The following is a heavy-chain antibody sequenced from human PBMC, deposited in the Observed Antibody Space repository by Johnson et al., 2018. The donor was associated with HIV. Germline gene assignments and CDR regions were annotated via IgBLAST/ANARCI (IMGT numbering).Heavy chain of an antibody. Sequence: VQLVESGGGLVQPGGSLRLSCAASGFTFSTYWLSWVRQAPGKGLEWVATLNQDARDKYYAASLNGRFTISRDNAKNSLYLQMNSLRAGDTAVYYCARRSARSGGFDLWGQGTMVTVSS. J-gene: IGHJ3*01. CDR2: LNQDARDK. V-gene: IGHV3-7*02. CDR1: GFTFSTYW. CDR3: ARRSARSGGFDL. D-gene: IGHD2-8*02.